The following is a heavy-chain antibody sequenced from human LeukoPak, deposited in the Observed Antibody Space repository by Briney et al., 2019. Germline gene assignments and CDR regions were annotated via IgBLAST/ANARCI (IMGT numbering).Heavy chain of an antibody. D-gene: IGHD5-24*01. Sequence: SETLSLTCTVSGGSISSGGYYWSWIRQHPGKGLEWIGYIYYSGSTNYNPSLKSRVTISVDTSKNQFSLKLSSVTAADTAVYYCAREGDGYNSDYWGQGALVTVSS. CDR2: IYYSGST. V-gene: IGHV4-61*08. CDR1: GGSISSGGYY. CDR3: AREGDGYNSDY. J-gene: IGHJ4*02.